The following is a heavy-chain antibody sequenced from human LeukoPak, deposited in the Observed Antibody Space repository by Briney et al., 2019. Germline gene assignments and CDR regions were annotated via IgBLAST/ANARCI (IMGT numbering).Heavy chain of an antibody. CDR3: AKDSVAVAGIIDY. J-gene: IGHJ4*02. CDR2: ISWNSGSI. CDR1: GFTFSSYA. D-gene: IGHD6-19*01. V-gene: IGHV3-9*01. Sequence: GGSLRLSCAASGFTFSSYAMHWVRQAPGKGLEWVSGISWNSGSIGYADSVKGRFTISRDNAKNSLYLQMNSLRAEDTALYYCAKDSVAVAGIIDYWGQGTLVTVSS.